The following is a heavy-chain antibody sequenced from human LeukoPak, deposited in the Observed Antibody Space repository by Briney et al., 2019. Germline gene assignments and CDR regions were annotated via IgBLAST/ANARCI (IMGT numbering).Heavy chain of an antibody. D-gene: IGHD6-6*01. CDR3: ARGKKIIARPNYFFFMDV. J-gene: IGHJ6*03. CDR1: EHTFSGYY. CDR2: IGPNGDDS. V-gene: IGHV1-2*02. Sequence: ASVKVSCKASEHTFSGYYIQWVRQAPGQGLEWLGWIGPNGDDSDYAQKFQGRVTMTRDTYISTAYMELRTLRSDDTAVYYCARGKKIIARPNYFFFMDVWGKGTTVTVSS.